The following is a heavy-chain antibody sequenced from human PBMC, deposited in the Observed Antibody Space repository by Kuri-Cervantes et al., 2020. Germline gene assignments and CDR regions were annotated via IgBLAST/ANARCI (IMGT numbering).Heavy chain of an antibody. J-gene: IGHJ4*02. CDR3: ARFGELLSLDY. CDR2: IYYSGST. V-gene: IGHV4-31*03. CDR1: GGSISSGGYY. D-gene: IGHD3-10*01. Sequence: SETLSLTCTVSGGSISSGGYYWSWIRQHPGKGLEWIGYIYYSGSTYYNPSLKSRVTISVDTSKNQFSLKLSSVTAADTAVYYCARFGELLSLDYWGQGTLVTVSS.